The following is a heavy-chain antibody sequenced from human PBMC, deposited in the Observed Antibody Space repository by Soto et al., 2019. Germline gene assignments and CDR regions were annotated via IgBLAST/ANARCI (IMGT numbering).Heavy chain of an antibody. CDR1: GFTFSSYG. J-gene: IGHJ6*03. V-gene: IGHV3-33*01. CDR2: IWYDGSNK. CDR3: ARDEVIAVAGTFGDYYYYYYYMDV. Sequence: GESLKISCAASGFTFSSYGMHWVRQAPGKGLEWVAVIWYDGSNKYYAGSVKGRFTISRDNSKNTLYLQMNSLRAEDTAVYYCARDEVIAVAGTFGDYYYYYYYMDVWGQGTTVTVSS. D-gene: IGHD6-19*01.